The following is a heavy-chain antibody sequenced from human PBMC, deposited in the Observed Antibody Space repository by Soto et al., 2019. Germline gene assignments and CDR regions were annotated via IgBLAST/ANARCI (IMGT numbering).Heavy chain of an antibody. V-gene: IGHV1-69*06. Sequence: SVKVSCKASGGTFSSYAISWVRQAPGQGLEWMGGIIPIFGTANYAQKFQGRVTITADKSTSTAYMELGSLRSEDTAVYYCARGDYYGSGSYYTDYYYGMDVWGQGTTVTVSS. CDR2: IIPIFGTA. J-gene: IGHJ6*02. CDR3: ARGDYYGSGSYYTDYYYGMDV. D-gene: IGHD3-10*01. CDR1: GGTFSSYA.